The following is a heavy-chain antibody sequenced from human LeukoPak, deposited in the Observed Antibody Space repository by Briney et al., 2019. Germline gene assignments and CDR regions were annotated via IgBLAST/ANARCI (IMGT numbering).Heavy chain of an antibody. CDR1: GGSISNTLYY. D-gene: IGHD3-16*01. J-gene: IGHJ5*02. CDR3: ARGTVLKWFDP. CDR2: IYYSRST. V-gene: IGHV4-39*01. Sequence: SETLSLTCTVSGGSISNTLYYWAWIRQPPGKGLESIGSIYYSRSTYYSPSLKSRVTISVDTSKNQFSLKLTSVTAADTAVYYCARGTVLKWFDPWGQGTLVTVSS.